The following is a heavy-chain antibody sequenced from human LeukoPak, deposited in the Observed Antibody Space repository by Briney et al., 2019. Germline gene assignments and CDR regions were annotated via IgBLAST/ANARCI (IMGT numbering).Heavy chain of an antibody. CDR1: GYTFTGYY. D-gene: IGHD5-18*01. CDR3: ARGRGGYSYGAFDY. Sequence: GASVKVSCKASGYTFTGYYMHWVRQAPGQGLEWMGWISAYNGNTNYAQKLQGRVTMTTDTSTSTAYMELRSLRSEDTAVYYCARGRGGYSYGAFDYWGQGTLVTVSS. CDR2: ISAYNGNT. J-gene: IGHJ4*02. V-gene: IGHV1-18*04.